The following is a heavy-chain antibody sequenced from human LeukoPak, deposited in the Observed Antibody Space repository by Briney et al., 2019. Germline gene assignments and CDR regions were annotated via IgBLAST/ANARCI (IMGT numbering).Heavy chain of an antibody. D-gene: IGHD6-19*01. V-gene: IGHV1-24*01. Sequence: ASVKVSCKVSGYTLTELSMHWVRQAPGKGLEWMGGFDPEDGETIYAQKFLGRVTMTEDTSTDTAYMELSSLRSEDTAVYYCATALRGKRQWLAPFDYWGQGTLVTVSS. J-gene: IGHJ4*02. CDR1: GYTLTELS. CDR2: FDPEDGET. CDR3: ATALRGKRQWLAPFDY.